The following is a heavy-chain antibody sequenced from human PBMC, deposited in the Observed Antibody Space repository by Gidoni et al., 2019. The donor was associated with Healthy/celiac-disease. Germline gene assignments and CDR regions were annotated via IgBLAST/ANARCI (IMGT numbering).Heavy chain of an antibody. CDR3: ARAMVRGIDAFDI. J-gene: IGHJ3*02. CDR1: GFTFSSYD. V-gene: IGHV3-13*01. D-gene: IGHD3-10*01. Sequence: EVQLVESGGGLVQPGGSLRVSCAASGFTFSSYDMHWVRQATGKGLEWVSAIGTAGDTYYPGSVKGRFTISRENAKNSLYLQMNSLRAGDTAVYYCARAMVRGIDAFDIWGQGTMVTVSS. CDR2: IGTAGDT.